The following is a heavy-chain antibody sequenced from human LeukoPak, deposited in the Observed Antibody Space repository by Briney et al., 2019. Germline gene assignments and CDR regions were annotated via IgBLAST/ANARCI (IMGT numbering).Heavy chain of an antibody. CDR3: ARERNGMDV. Sequence: GGSLRLSCAASGFTFSSYNMNWVRQAPGEGLECISYLSSSGSTRYYADSVKGRFTISRDTAKNSLYLQMNSLRDEDTAVYYCARERNGMDVWGQGTTVTVSS. J-gene: IGHJ6*02. CDR1: GFTFSSYN. V-gene: IGHV3-48*02. CDR2: LSSSGSTR.